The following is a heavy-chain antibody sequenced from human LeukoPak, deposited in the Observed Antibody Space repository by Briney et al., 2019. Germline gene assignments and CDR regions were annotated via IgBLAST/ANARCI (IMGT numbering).Heavy chain of an antibody. CDR2: IKQDGSEK. D-gene: IGHD5-18*01. J-gene: IGHJ4*02. CDR3: AKGYSYGRFDY. V-gene: IGHV3-7*03. CDR1: GFTFSSYW. Sequence: GGSLRLSCAASGFTFSSYWMSWVRQASGKGLEWVANIKQDGSEKYYVDSVKGRFTISRDNAKNSLYLQMNSLRAEDTAVYYCAKGYSYGRFDYWGQGTLVTVSS.